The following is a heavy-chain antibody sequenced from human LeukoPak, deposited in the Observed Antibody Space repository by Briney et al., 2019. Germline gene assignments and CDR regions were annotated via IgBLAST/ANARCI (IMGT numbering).Heavy chain of an antibody. Sequence: SQTLSLTCTVSGGSISSGSYYWSWIRQPAGKGLEWIGRIYTSGSTNYNPSLKSRVTISVDTSKSQFSLKLSSVTAADTAVYYCARGPWRGYYGILTHHRPLGFDPWGQGTLVTVSS. D-gene: IGHD3-9*01. CDR1: GGSISSGSYY. CDR2: IYTSGST. V-gene: IGHV4-61*02. J-gene: IGHJ5*02. CDR3: ARGPWRGYYGILTHHRPLGFDP.